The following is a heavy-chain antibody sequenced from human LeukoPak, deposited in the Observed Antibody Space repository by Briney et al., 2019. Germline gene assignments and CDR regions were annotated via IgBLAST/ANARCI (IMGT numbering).Heavy chain of an antibody. Sequence: GGSLRLSCAASGFTFGSYGMHWVRQAPGKGLDWVAFVRYDGNNPYYSASVKGRFTISRDNSKNTVLLQMNNLRLEDAAVYYCARGSRYGDYPYYCGFWGQGTLVTVSS. CDR2: VRYDGNNP. CDR1: GFTFGSYG. J-gene: IGHJ4*02. CDR3: ARGSRYGDYPYYCGF. V-gene: IGHV3-30*02. D-gene: IGHD4-17*01.